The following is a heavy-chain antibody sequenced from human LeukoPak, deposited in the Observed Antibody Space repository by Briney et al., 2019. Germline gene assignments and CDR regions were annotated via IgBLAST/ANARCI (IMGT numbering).Heavy chain of an antibody. V-gene: IGHV3-23*01. J-gene: IGHJ1*01. Sequence: GGSLRLSCAASGFTFSSYAMSWVRQAPGKGLEWVSAISGSGGSTYYADSVKGRFTISRDNSKNTLYLQMNSLRAEDTAVYYCASSGVAEYFQHWGQGTLVTVSS. CDR3: ASSGVAEYFQH. CDR2: ISGSGGST. CDR1: GFTFSSYA. D-gene: IGHD3-10*01.